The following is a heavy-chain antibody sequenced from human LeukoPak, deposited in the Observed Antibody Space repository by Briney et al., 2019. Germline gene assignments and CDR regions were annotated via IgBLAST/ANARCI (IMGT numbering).Heavy chain of an antibody. Sequence: ASVKVSCKASGYTFTSYGISWVRQAPGQGLEWMGWISAYNGNTNYAQKLQGRVTTTTDTSTSTAYMELRSLRSDDTAVYYCASPHSGSGWYYYGMDVWGQGTTVTVSS. V-gene: IGHV1-18*01. CDR3: ASPHSGSGWYYYGMDV. D-gene: IGHD6-19*01. CDR2: ISAYNGNT. J-gene: IGHJ6*02. CDR1: GYTFTSYG.